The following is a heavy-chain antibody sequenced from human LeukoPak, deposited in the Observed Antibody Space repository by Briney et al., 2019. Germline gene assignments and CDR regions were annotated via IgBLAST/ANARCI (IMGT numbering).Heavy chain of an antibody. D-gene: IGHD3-22*01. CDR3: ASYDSSGYYHYFDY. V-gene: IGHV3-23*01. Sequence: EGSLRLSCAASGFTFRSYAMSWVRQAPGKGLEWVSAISGSGGSTDYADSVKGRFTISRDNSKNTLYMQMNSLRAEDTAVYYCASYDSSGYYHYFDYWGQGTLVTVSS. CDR2: ISGSGGST. J-gene: IGHJ4*02. CDR1: GFTFRSYA.